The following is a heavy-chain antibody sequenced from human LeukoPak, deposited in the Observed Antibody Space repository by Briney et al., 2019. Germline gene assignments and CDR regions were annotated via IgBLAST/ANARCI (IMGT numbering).Heavy chain of an antibody. J-gene: IGHJ3*02. CDR2: ISWNSAAK. Sequence: GGSLRLSCAASGFIFDDYAMHWVRQAPGKGLEWVSGISWNSAAKGYADSVKGRFTISRDNAKNLLYLQMNILRPEDMALYYCAKETEGSETFDIWGQGTMVTVSS. V-gene: IGHV3-9*03. D-gene: IGHD1-14*01. CDR1: GFIFDDYA. CDR3: AKETEGSETFDI.